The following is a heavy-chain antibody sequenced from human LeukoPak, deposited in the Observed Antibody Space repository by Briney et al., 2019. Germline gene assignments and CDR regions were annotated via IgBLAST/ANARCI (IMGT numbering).Heavy chain of an antibody. CDR3: AKDHYDFWSGYLGY. Sequence: GGSLRLSCAASGFTFDDYAMHWVRQAPGKGLEWVSGISWNSGSIGYADSVKGRFTISRDNAKNSLYLQMNSLRAEDTALNYCAKDHYDFWSGYLGYWGQGTLVTVSS. D-gene: IGHD3-3*01. CDR1: GFTFDDYA. J-gene: IGHJ4*02. V-gene: IGHV3-9*01. CDR2: ISWNSGSI.